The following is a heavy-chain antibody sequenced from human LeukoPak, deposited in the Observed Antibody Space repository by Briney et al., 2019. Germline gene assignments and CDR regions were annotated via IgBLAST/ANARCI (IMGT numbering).Heavy chain of an antibody. CDR1: GDSISSSSYY. CDR2: IYYSGST. CDR3: ASIAAASFDY. V-gene: IGHV4-39*01. J-gene: IGHJ4*02. Sequence: SETLSLTCTVSGDSISSSSYYWGWIRQPPGKGLEWIGSIYYSGSTYYNPSLKSRVTISVDTSKNQFSLKLSSVTAADTAVYYCASIAAASFDYWGQGTLVTVSS. D-gene: IGHD6-13*01.